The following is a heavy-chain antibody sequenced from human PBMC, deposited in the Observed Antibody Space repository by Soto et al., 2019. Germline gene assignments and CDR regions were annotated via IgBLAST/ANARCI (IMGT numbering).Heavy chain of an antibody. CDR2: INHSGST. Sequence: QVQLQQWGAGLLKPSETLSLTCAVYGGSFSGYYWTWIRQPPGTGLEWIGEINHSGSTNYNPSLKSRGTISLDTSKNQFSLKLTSVSAADTAVYYCARDKITGLFDYWGQGTLVTVS. V-gene: IGHV4-34*01. D-gene: IGHD2-8*02. CDR1: GGSFSGYY. J-gene: IGHJ4*02. CDR3: ARDKITGLFDY.